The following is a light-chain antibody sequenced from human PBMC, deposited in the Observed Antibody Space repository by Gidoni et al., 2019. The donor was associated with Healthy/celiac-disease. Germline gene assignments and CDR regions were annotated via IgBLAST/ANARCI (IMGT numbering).Light chain of an antibody. Sequence: DIQMTQSPSSLPASVGDRVTITCRASQGISNYLAWYQQKPGKVPKLLIYAASTLQSGVPSRFSGSGSGTDFTLTISSLQPEDVATYYCQKYNSAPRLTFGGGTKVEIK. V-gene: IGKV1-27*01. CDR1: QGISNY. CDR2: AAS. J-gene: IGKJ4*01. CDR3: QKYNSAPRLT.